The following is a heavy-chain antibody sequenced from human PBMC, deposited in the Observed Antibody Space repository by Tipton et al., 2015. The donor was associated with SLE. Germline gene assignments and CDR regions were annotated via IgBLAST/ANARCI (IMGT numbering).Heavy chain of an antibody. J-gene: IGHJ5*02. CDR1: GGSFSGYY. Sequence: TLSLTCAVYGGSFSGYYWSWIRQPPGKGLEWIGEINHSGSTNYNPSLKSRVTISVDTSKNQFSLKLSSVTAADTAVYYCARPVLVAAKGWFDPWDQETRVTVSS. CDR3: ARPVLVAAKGWFDP. V-gene: IGHV4-34*01. D-gene: IGHD1-26*01. CDR2: INHSGST.